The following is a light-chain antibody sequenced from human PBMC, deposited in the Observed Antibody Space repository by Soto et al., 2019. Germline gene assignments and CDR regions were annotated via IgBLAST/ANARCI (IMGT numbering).Light chain of an antibody. V-gene: IGKV3-11*01. J-gene: IGKJ5*01. Sequence: EIVLTQSPATLSLSPGERATLSCRASQTISSYLLWYQQKPGQAPRLLIYDASNRATGIPARFSGSGSGTDLTITISSLEPEDFEVYYCQQRSSWPPTFGQGTRLEIK. CDR2: DAS. CDR1: QTISSY. CDR3: QQRSSWPPT.